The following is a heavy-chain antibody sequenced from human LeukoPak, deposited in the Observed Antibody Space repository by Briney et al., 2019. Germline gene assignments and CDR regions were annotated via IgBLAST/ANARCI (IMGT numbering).Heavy chain of an antibody. V-gene: IGHV3-7*01. CDR3: ARDYDFWSGYYLIEGFFDY. CDR2: IKQDGSEK. CDR1: GFTFSSYW. Sequence: GGSLRLSCAASGFTFSSYWMSWVRQAPGKGLEWVANIKQDGSEKYYVDSVKGRFTISRDNAKNSLYLQMNSLRAEDTAVYYCARDYDFWSGYYLIEGFFDYWGQGTLVTVSS. D-gene: IGHD3-3*01. J-gene: IGHJ4*02.